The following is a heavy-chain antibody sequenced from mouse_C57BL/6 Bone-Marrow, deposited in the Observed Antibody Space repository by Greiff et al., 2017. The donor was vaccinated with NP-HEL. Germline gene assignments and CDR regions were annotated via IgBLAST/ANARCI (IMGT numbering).Heavy chain of an antibody. J-gene: IGHJ4*01. CDR2: IDPNSGGT. V-gene: IGHV1-72*01. CDR1: GYTFTSYW. Sequence: VQLQQPGAELVKPGASVKLSCKASGYTFTSYWMHWVKQRPGRGLEWIGRIDPNSGGTKYNEKFKTKATLTVDKPSSTAYMQLSSLTAEDSEVCYSERWVGYHYNYAMAYWGQGTSVTVSS. CDR3: ERWVGYHYNYAMAY. D-gene: IGHD1-2*01.